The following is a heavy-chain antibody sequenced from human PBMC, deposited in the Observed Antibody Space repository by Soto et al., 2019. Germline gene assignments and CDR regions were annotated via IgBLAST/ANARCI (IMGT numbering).Heavy chain of an antibody. D-gene: IGHD2-15*01. V-gene: IGHV2-5*02. CDR3: ANRQRTVVVGAPFDL. Sequence: QITLRESGPTLVQPTQTLTLTCTLSGVSLTTSGVGVGWIRQPPGKALEWLALIYWDDDKRFSPSLKSRLAITRDTSQHQVVMTMTDMAPVDTAIYYCANRQRTVVVGAPFDLWGQGSQVTVSS. CDR2: IYWDDDK. CDR1: GVSLTTSGVG. J-gene: IGHJ4*02.